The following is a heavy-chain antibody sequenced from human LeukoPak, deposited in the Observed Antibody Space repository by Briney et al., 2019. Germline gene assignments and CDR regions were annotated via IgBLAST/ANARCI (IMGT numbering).Heavy chain of an antibody. CDR3: VRGFAPFGGYGGECFDY. D-gene: IGHD5-12*01. Sequence: GGSLRLSCAASGFTFSTYSMNWVRQAPGKGLEWVSYITGSSTIYYADSVKGRFTISRDNAKNSLYLQMNNLRAEDTAVYYCVRGFAPFGGYGGECFDYWGQGTLVTVSS. J-gene: IGHJ4*02. CDR2: ITGSSTI. V-gene: IGHV3-48*04. CDR1: GFTFSTYS.